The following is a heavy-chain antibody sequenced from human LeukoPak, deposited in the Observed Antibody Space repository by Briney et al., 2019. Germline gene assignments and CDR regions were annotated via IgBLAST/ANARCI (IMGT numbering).Heavy chain of an antibody. Sequence: ASVKVSCKASGYTFTSYGISWVRQAPGQGLEWMGWISAYNGNTNYAQKLQGRVTMTTDTSTSTAYMELSSLRSEDTAVYYCARSHFTTGVDYWGQGTLATVSS. V-gene: IGHV1-18*01. CDR3: ARSHFTTGVDY. J-gene: IGHJ4*02. CDR2: ISAYNGNT. D-gene: IGHD3-3*01. CDR1: GYTFTSYG.